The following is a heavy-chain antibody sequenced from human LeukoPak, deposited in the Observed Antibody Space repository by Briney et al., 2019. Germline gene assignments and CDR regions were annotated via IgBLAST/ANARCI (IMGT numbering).Heavy chain of an antibody. Sequence: SETLSLTCTVSGGSISSYYWSWIRQPPGKGLEWIGYIYYSGSTNYNPSLKSRVTISVDTSKNQFSLKLSSVTAADTAVYYCARRYYYNLGSFPFDFWGQGTLVTVSS. V-gene: IGHV4-59*08. CDR1: GGSISSYY. CDR2: IYYSGST. J-gene: IGHJ4*02. D-gene: IGHD3-10*01. CDR3: ARRYYYNLGSFPFDF.